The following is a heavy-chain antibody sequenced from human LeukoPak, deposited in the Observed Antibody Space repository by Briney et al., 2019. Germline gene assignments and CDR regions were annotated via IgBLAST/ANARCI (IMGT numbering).Heavy chain of an antibody. J-gene: IGHJ4*02. CDR3: ARGFEYSSSYDY. V-gene: IGHV3-21*01. Sequence: GGSLRLSCAASEFTFSSYSMNWVRQAPGKGLEWVSSISSSSSYIYYADSVKGRFTISRDNAKNSLYLQMNSLRAEDTAVYYCARGFEYSSSYDYWGQGTLVTVSS. D-gene: IGHD6-6*01. CDR2: ISSSSSYI. CDR1: EFTFSSYS.